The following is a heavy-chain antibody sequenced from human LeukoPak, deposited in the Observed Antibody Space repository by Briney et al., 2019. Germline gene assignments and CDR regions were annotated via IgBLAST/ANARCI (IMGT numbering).Heavy chain of an antibody. CDR2: ISGSGANT. V-gene: IGHV3-23*01. CDR3: AKNRPLSAFDI. Sequence: GGSLRLSCAASGFTFSSHAMSWVRQAPGKGLEWVSSISGSGANTYYADSVKGRFTISRDNSKNALYVQVNSLRAEDTAVYYCAKNRPLSAFDIWGQGTMVTVSS. D-gene: IGHD2/OR15-2a*01. CDR1: GFTFSSHA. J-gene: IGHJ3*02.